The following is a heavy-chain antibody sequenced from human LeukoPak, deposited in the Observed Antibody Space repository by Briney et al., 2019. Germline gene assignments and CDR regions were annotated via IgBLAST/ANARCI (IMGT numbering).Heavy chain of an antibody. D-gene: IGHD3-22*01. CDR3: ARTVTMMAADAFDI. J-gene: IGHJ3*02. V-gene: IGHV1-18*01. Sequence: EASVKVSCKASRDTFRSYGISWVRQAPGQGLEWMGWINTYNGHTNIAQKFQGRVIMATDTSTTTAYMEVRSLRSDDTAVYFCARTVTMMAADAFDIWGQGTMVTVSP. CDR2: INTYNGHT. CDR1: RDTFRSYG.